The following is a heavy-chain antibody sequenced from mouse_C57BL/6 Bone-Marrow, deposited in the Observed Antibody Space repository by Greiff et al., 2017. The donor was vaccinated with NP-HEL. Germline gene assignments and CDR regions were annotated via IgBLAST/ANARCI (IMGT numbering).Heavy chain of an antibody. V-gene: IGHV2-5*01. D-gene: IGHD2-2*01. CDR3: AKNRGYDDYAMDY. Sequence: VQLVESGPGLVQPSQSLSITCTVSGFSLTSYGVHWVRQSPGKGLEWLGVLWRGGSTDYNAAFMSRLSITKDNSKSQVFFKMNSLQADDTAIYYCAKNRGYDDYAMDYWGQGTSVTVSS. J-gene: IGHJ4*01. CDR1: GFSLTSYG. CDR2: LWRGGST.